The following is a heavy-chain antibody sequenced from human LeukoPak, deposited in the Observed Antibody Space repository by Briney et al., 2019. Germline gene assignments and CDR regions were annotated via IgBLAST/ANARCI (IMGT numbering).Heavy chain of an antibody. CDR2: IYSGSST. CDR1: GFTVSSNY. J-gene: IGHJ3*02. D-gene: IGHD4-17*01. CDR3: ARGYGDYVTAFDI. Sequence: GGSLRLSCAASGFTVSSNYMSWVRQAPGKGLEWVSVIYSGSSTYYADSVKGRFTISRDNSKNTLYLQMNSLRAEDTAVYYCARGYGDYVTAFDIWGQGTMVTVSS. V-gene: IGHV3-53*01.